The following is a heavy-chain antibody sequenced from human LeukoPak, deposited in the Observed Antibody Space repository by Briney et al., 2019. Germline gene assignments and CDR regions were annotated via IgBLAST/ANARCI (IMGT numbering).Heavy chain of an antibody. CDR1: GFTFDDYA. CDR2: ISWYSGSI. J-gene: IGHJ4*02. D-gene: IGHD6-13*01. CDR3: AKDIAAATTYTFDY. Sequence: GRSLRLSCAASGFTFDDYAMHWVRQAPGKGLEWVSGISWYSGSIGYADSVKGRFTISRDNAKNSLYLQMNSLRAEDMALYYCAKDIAAATTYTFDYWGQGTLVTVSS. V-gene: IGHV3-9*03.